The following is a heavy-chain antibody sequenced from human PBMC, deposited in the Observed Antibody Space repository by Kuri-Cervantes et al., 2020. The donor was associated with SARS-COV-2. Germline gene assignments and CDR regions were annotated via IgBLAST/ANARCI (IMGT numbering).Heavy chain of an antibody. CDR3: ARDRGSYRAHDAFDI. D-gene: IGHD1-26*01. CDR2: IYTSGST. J-gene: IGHJ3*02. V-gene: IGHV4-61*02. Sequence: SETLSLTCTVSGGSISSGSYYWSWIRQPAGKGLEWIGRIYTSGSTNYNPSLKSRVTISVDTSKNQFSLKLSSVTAADTAVYYCARDRGSYRAHDAFDIWGQGTMVTVSS. CDR1: GGSISSGSYY.